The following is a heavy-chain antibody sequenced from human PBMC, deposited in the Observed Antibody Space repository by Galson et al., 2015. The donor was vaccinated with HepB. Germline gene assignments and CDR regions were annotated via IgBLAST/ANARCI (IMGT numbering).Heavy chain of an antibody. J-gene: IGHJ6*02. CDR3: ARRLTVRGEHYYGMDV. CDR2: IDPRDSYT. D-gene: IGHD3-10*01. Sequence: QSGAEVKKPGESLRISCKDSGYRFTTYWISWVRQMPGKGLEWMGRIDPRDSYTNYSPSFQGHVTISADKSISTAYLQWSSLKASDTAMYYCARRLTVRGEHYYGMDVWGQGTTVTVSS. V-gene: IGHV5-10-1*01. CDR1: GYRFTTYW.